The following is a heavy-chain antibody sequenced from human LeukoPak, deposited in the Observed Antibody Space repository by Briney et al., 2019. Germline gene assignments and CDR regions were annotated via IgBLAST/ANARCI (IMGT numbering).Heavy chain of an antibody. CDR3: ARAGTCSSTSCDGGIEY. V-gene: IGHV3-21*06. D-gene: IGHD2-2*01. Sequence: GGSLRLSCAASGFAFSSYNMKWVRQAPGKGLEWVSFISTTSTYIYYADSVKGRFTVSRDSSKNLLYLQMDSLRVEDTAVYYCARAGTCSSTSCDGGIEYWGQGTLVTVSS. J-gene: IGHJ4*02. CDR1: GFAFSSYN. CDR2: ISTTSTYI.